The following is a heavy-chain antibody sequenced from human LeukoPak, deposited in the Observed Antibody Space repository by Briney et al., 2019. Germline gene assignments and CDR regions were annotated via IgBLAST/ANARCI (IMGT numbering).Heavy chain of an antibody. CDR1: GFTFSSYD. Sequence: PGGSLRLSCAASGFTFSSYDMHWVRQATGKGLEWVSAIGTAGDTYYPGSVKGRFTISRENAKNSLYLQMNSLRAGDTAVYYCARAGFGELYDYWDQGTLVTVSS. CDR2: IGTAGDT. CDR3: ARAGFGELYDY. V-gene: IGHV3-13*01. J-gene: IGHJ4*02. D-gene: IGHD3-10*01.